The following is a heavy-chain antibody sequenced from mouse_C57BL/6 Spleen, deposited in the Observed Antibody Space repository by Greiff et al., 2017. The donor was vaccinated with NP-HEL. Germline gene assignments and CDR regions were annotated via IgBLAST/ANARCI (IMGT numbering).Heavy chain of an antibody. CDR2: IYPGSGST. D-gene: IGHD1-1*01. J-gene: IGHJ1*03. V-gene: IGHV1-55*01. Sequence: VQLQQSGAELVKPGASVKMSCKASGYTFTSYWITWVKQRPGQGLEWIGDIYPGSGSTNYNEKFKSKATLTVDTSSSTAYMQLSSLTSEDSAVYYCARTYDGSSYWYFDVWGTGTTVTVSS. CDR3: ARTYDGSSYWYFDV. CDR1: GYTFTSYW.